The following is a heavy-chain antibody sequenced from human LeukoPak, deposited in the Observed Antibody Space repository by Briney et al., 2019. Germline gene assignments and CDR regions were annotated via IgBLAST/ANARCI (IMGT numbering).Heavy chain of an antibody. D-gene: IGHD2-21*02. CDR2: INHSGSI. Sequence: SETLSLTCAVYGGSFSPYYWSWIRQPPGKGLEWIGEINHSGSINYNPSLKSRVTISVDTSKNQFSLRLSSVTAADTAVYYCARGGFYCGGDCYVDYWGQGTLVTVSS. J-gene: IGHJ4*02. V-gene: IGHV4-34*01. CDR3: ARGGFYCGGDCYVDY. CDR1: GGSFSPYY.